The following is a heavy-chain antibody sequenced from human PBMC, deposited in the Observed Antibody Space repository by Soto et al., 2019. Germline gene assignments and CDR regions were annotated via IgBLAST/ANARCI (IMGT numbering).Heavy chain of an antibody. Sequence: QVQLVESGGGVVQPGRSLRLSCAASGFTFISYAMHWVRQPPGKGLEWVAVISFDGSTEYYADSVKGRFTISRDNSKNTVYLQMNSPRSEDTAVYYCARSRQGSGSYTKFYYGLEVWCQGTTGSVSS. CDR2: ISFDGSTE. CDR1: GFTFISYA. CDR3: ARSRQGSGSYTKFYYGLEV. V-gene: IGHV3-30-3*01. J-gene: IGHJ6*02. D-gene: IGHD3-10*01.